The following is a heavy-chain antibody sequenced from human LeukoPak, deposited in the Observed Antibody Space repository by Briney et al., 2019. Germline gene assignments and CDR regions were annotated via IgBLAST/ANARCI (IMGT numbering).Heavy chain of an antibody. Sequence: GGSLGLSCAASGFTFSSYGLSWVRRAPGKGLEWVANIKQDGSEKYYVDSVKGRFTISRDNAKNSLYLQMNSLRAEDTAVYYCARELDTASDYWGQGTLVTVSS. CDR2: IKQDGSEK. CDR3: ARELDTASDY. CDR1: GFTFSSYG. J-gene: IGHJ4*02. D-gene: IGHD5-18*01. V-gene: IGHV3-7*01.